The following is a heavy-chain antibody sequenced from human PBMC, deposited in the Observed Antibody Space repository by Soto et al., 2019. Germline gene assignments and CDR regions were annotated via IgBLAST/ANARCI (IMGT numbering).Heavy chain of an antibody. V-gene: IGHV4-31*03. D-gene: IGHD4-17*01. J-gene: IGHJ4*02. Sequence: QVQLQESGPGLVKPSQTLSLTCTVSGGSISSDSYYWSWIRQHPGKGLEWIGYIYYSGNSYYNPSLKSRLNISVGTSKNQFSLKLSSVTAADTTVYYCARDLHYGGPFDYWGQGTLVTVSS. CDR1: GGSISSDSYY. CDR3: ARDLHYGGPFDY. CDR2: IYYSGNS.